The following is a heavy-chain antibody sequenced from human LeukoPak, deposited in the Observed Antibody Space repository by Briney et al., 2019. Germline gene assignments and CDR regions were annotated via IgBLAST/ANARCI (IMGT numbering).Heavy chain of an antibody. D-gene: IGHD3-9*01. CDR3: ARGPHGRIYDILTGFDY. CDR1: GYTFTSYG. V-gene: IGHV1-2*02. Sequence: ASVKVSCKASGYTFTSYGISWVRQAPGQGLEWMGWIKPNSGGTNYAQKFQGRVTMTRDTSISTAYMELSRLRSDDTAVYYCARGPHGRIYDILTGFDYWGQGTLVTVSS. J-gene: IGHJ4*02. CDR2: IKPNSGGT.